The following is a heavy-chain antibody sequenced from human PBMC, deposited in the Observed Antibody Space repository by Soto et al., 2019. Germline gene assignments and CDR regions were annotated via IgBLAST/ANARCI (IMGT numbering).Heavy chain of an antibody. D-gene: IGHD6-19*01. V-gene: IGHV1-18*01. CDR1: GYTFTSYG. CDR2: ISAYNGNT. Sequence: QVQLVQSGAEVKKPGASVKVSCKASGYTFTSYGISWVRQAPGQGLEWMGWISAYNGNTNYAQKLQGRVTMTTDPSTSTAYMELRSLRSDDTAVYYCARANITPYSSEHFDYWGQGTLVTVSS. J-gene: IGHJ4*02. CDR3: ARANITPYSSEHFDY.